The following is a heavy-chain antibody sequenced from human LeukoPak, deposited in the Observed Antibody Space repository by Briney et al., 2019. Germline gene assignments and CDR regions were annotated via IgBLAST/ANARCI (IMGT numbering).Heavy chain of an antibody. J-gene: IGHJ5*02. V-gene: IGHV4-39*07. CDR2: IFSSGTT. Sequence: SETLSLTCTVSGGSITSGAYYWAWFRQPPGKGLEWIGSIFSSGTTYYNPSLKSRVTISADTSKNQFSLNLSSVTAADTAVYYCTRDTGTTGEVKFDPWGQGTLVTVSS. D-gene: IGHD4-17*01. CDR3: TRDTGTTGEVKFDP. CDR1: GGSITSGAYY.